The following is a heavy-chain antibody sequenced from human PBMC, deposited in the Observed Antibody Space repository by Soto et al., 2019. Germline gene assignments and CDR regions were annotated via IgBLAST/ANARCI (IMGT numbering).Heavy chain of an antibody. Sequence: SETLSLTCTVSGGSISSGGYYWTWIRQHPGKGLEWIGYIYYSGTTYYNPSLKSRVTISVDKSKNQFSLKLSSVTAADTAVYYCARADGDNWFDPWGQGTLVTVSS. CDR3: ARADGDNWFDP. V-gene: IGHV4-31*03. CDR1: GGSISSGGYY. J-gene: IGHJ5*02. D-gene: IGHD3-3*01. CDR2: IYYSGTT.